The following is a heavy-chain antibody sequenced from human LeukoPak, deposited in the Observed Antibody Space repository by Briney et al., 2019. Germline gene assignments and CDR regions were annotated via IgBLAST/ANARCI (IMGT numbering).Heavy chain of an antibody. CDR1: GYTFTGYY. J-gene: IGHJ4*02. V-gene: IGHV1-2*06. Sequence: GASVTVSCKASGYTFTGYYMHWVRQAPGQGLEWMGRINPNSGGTNYAQKFQGRVTMTRDTSISKAYMQLSRLRSDDTAVDYCARRRKYCSSTSCYSADGFDYWGQGTLVTVSS. CDR3: ARRRKYCSSTSCYSADGFDY. D-gene: IGHD2-2*01. CDR2: INPNSGGT.